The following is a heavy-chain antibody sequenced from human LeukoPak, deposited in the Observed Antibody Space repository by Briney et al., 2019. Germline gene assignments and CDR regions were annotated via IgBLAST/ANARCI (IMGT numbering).Heavy chain of an antibody. CDR2: IYNSGTT. V-gene: IGHV4-30-2*01. Sequence: PSQTLSLTCTVSGGSISSGGYYWSWIRQPPGKGLEWIGYIYNSGTTNYNPSLKSRVTISVDASKNQFSLRLRSVTAADTAVYYCAREGSGSYFNWFDPWGQGTLVTVSS. CDR3: AREGSGSYFNWFDP. J-gene: IGHJ5*02. CDR1: GGSISSGGYY. D-gene: IGHD1-26*01.